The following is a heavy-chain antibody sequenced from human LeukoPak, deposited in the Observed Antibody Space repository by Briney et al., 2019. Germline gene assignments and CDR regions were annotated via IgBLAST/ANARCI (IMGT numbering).Heavy chain of an antibody. CDR3: AKDHRHFDWLSPAYYFDY. CDR1: GFTFSSYG. D-gene: IGHD3-9*01. Sequence: PGGSLRLSCAASGFTFSSYGMHWVRQAPGKGLEWVAVISYDGSNKYYADSVKGRFTISRDNSKNTLYLQMNSLRAEDTAVYYCAKDHRHFDWLSPAYYFDYWGQGTLVTVSS. CDR2: ISYDGSNK. J-gene: IGHJ4*02. V-gene: IGHV3-30*18.